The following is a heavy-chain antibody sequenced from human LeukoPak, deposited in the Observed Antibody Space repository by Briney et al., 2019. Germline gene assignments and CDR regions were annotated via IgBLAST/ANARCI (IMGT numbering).Heavy chain of an antibody. CDR2: INPNSGGT. D-gene: IGHD6-19*01. CDR1: GYTFTGYY. CDR3: ARVGSDSSGWRRFDY. J-gene: IGHJ4*02. Sequence: ASVTVSCTASGYTFTGYYMHWVRQAPGQGIEWMGWINPNSGGTNYAQQFQGRVTMTRDTSISTAYMELSRLRSDDTAVYYCARVGSDSSGWRRFDYWGQGTLVTVSS. V-gene: IGHV1-2*02.